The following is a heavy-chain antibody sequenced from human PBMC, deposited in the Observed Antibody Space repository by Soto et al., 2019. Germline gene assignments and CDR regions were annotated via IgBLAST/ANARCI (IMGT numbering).Heavy chain of an antibody. Sequence: SETLSLTCTVSGGSVSSGSYYWSWIRQPPGKGLEWIGYIYYSGSTNYNPSLKSRVTISVDTSKNQFSLKLSSVTAADTAVYYYARALRWELPIDYWGQGTLVTVSS. D-gene: IGHD1-26*01. J-gene: IGHJ4*02. V-gene: IGHV4-61*01. CDR2: IYYSGST. CDR1: GGSVSSGSYY. CDR3: ARALRWELPIDY.